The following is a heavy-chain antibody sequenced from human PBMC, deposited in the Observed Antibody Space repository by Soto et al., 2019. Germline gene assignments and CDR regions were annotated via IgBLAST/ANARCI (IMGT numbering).Heavy chain of an antibody. CDR3: ARDRALYCSSTSCFGNGMDV. CDR2: ISYDGSNK. D-gene: IGHD2-2*01. Sequence: GGSLRLSCAASGFTFSSYAMHWVRQAPGKGLEWVAVISYDGSNKYYADSVKGRFTISRDNSKNTLYLQMNSLRAEDTAVYYCARDRALYCSSTSCFGNGMDVWGQGTTVTVSS. CDR1: GFTFSSYA. V-gene: IGHV3-30-3*01. J-gene: IGHJ6*02.